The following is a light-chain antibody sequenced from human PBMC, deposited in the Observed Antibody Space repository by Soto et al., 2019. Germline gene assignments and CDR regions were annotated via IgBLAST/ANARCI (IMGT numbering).Light chain of an antibody. CDR1: QSVNSN. CDR3: QQFNYWPT. V-gene: IGKV3-15*01. CDR2: GAS. J-gene: IGKJ1*01. Sequence: EIVMTQSPATLSMSPGERATLSCRASQSVNSNLAWYQQKPGQAPRLLIYGASTRATGIPARFSGSGSGTEFTLTISRLQSEEFAIYYCQQFNYWPTFGQGTKVEI.